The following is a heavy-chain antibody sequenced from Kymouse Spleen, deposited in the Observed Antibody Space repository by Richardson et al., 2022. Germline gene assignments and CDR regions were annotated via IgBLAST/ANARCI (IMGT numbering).Heavy chain of an antibody. CDR1: GFTFSNAW. V-gene: IGHV3-15*01. CDR2: IKSKTDGGTT. J-gene: IGHJ6*02. D-gene: IGHD4-11,IGHD4-11*01. CDR3: TTAIPNYSNYGYYYYYGMDV. Sequence: EVQLVESGGGLVKPGGSLRLSCAASGFTFSNAWMSWVRQAPGKGLEWVGRIKSKTDGGTTDYAAPVKGRFTISRDDSKNTLYLQMNSLKTEDTAVYYCTTAIPNYSNYGYYYYYGMDVWGQGTTVTVSS.